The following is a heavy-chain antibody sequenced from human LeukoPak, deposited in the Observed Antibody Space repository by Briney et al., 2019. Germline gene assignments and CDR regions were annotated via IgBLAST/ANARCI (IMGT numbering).Heavy chain of an antibody. CDR2: IYASGST. V-gene: IGHV4-4*07. CDR3: ARARYDSSGYYYFDF. Sequence: SETLSLTCTVSGGSISSYYWSWIRQPPGKGPEWIGRIYASGSTNYNPSLKSRVNTSRNRFSLSLSSVTAADTAVYYCARARYDSSGYYYFDFWGQGILVTVSS. D-gene: IGHD3-22*01. CDR1: GGSISSYY. J-gene: IGHJ4*02.